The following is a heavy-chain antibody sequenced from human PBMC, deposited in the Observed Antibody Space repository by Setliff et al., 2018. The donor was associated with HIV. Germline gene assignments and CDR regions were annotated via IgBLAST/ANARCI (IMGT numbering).Heavy chain of an antibody. CDR3: ARSKVNYDILTGYPDAFYI. CDR1: GASISDSNSY. J-gene: IGHJ3*02. V-gene: IGHV4-39*01. CDR2: IYQSGST. D-gene: IGHD3-9*01. Sequence: SETLSLTCAVYGASISDSNSYWGWIRQPPGKRLEWLGSIYQSGSTSYNPSLSSRLTISVDTSKNQFSLKLSSVTAADTAVYYCARSKVNYDILTGYPDAFYIWGQGTMVTVSS.